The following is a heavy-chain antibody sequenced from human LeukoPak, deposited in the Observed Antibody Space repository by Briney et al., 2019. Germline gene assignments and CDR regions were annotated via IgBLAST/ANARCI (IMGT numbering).Heavy chain of an antibody. CDR1: GYTFTNYG. D-gene: IGHD2-15*01. CDR2: ISTYDHDT. CDR3: VRDYFCSGGTCDDCFDP. Sequence: GASVKVSCKASGYTFTNYGFSWVRQAPGQGLEWMAWISTYDHDTNYAQKFRGRVTMTTDTSTSTAYMELRSLGSDDTAVYYCVRDYFCSGGTCDDCFDPWGQGTLVTVSS. V-gene: IGHV1-18*01. J-gene: IGHJ5*02.